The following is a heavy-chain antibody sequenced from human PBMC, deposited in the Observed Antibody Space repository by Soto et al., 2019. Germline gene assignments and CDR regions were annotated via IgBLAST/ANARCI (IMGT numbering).Heavy chain of an antibody. CDR1: GGTFNTYS. D-gene: IGHD6-6*01. CDR2: IIPFIGAP. J-gene: IGHJ6*02. CDR3: ARGGDSSSLRAFYSYGFDV. Sequence: QVQLVQSGAEVKKPGSSVKVSCKASGGTFNTYSFGWLRQAPGQGLQWMGSIIPFIGAPNYAQNFQDRVTITADESTNTDYMELSGLKSEDTAVYFCARGGDSSSLRAFYSYGFDVWGQGTSVTVSS. V-gene: IGHV1-69*18.